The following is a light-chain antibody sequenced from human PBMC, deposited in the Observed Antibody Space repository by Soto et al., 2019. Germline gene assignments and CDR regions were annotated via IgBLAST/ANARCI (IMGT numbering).Light chain of an antibody. Sequence: EIVMTQSPATLSVSPGERATLSCRASQSVGRNLAWYQQKPGQAPRLLIYGASTRATGIPARFSGSGSGTELTLTISLLQSEDVGIYSCQQYNHWPPLTFGGGTKVEIK. CDR1: QSVGRN. CDR3: QQYNHWPPLT. CDR2: GAS. J-gene: IGKJ4*01. V-gene: IGKV3-15*01.